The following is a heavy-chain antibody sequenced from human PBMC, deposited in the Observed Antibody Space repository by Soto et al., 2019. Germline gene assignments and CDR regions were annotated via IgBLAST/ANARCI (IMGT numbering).Heavy chain of an antibody. Sequence: SVKVSCKASGGTFSIYAISCVVQSGLQGLEWMGGIIPIFGTANYAQKFQGRVTITADESTSTAYMELSSLRSEDTAVYYCARDLKQQLVLGAFDIWGQGTMVTVSS. CDR1: GGTFSIYA. V-gene: IGHV1-69*13. D-gene: IGHD6-13*01. J-gene: IGHJ3*02. CDR2: IIPIFGTA. CDR3: ARDLKQQLVLGAFDI.